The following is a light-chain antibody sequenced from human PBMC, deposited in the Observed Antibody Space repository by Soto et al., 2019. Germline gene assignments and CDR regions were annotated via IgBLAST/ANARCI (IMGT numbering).Light chain of an antibody. J-gene: IGKJ2*01. CDR2: AAS. V-gene: IGKV1-39*01. CDR3: QQSDRTPYT. Sequence: DIQMTQSPSSLSASVGDRVTITCRASQSISSYLNWYQQKPGKAPKLLIYAASSLQSGVPSRFSGSGSGTDVTLPSGSRQPEDFSTYYCQQSDRTPYTFGQGTKLEIK. CDR1: QSISSY.